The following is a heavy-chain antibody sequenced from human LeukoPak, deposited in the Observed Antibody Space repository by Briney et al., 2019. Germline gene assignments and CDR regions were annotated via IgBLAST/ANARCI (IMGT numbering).Heavy chain of an antibody. J-gene: IGHJ4*02. CDR3: ARPGGIAAAGWAY. V-gene: IGHV1-18*01. Sequence: ASVKVSCKASGYTFTSYGISWVRQAPGQGLEWMGWISAYNGNTNYAQKFQGRVTITADKSTSTAYMELSSPRSEDTAVYYCARPGGIAAAGWAYWGQGTLVTVSS. CDR1: GYTFTSYG. D-gene: IGHD6-13*01. CDR2: ISAYNGNT.